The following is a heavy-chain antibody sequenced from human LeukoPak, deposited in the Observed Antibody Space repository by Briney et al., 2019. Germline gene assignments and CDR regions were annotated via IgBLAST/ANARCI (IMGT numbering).Heavy chain of an antibody. CDR3: ARAYDFWSSPMDV. Sequence: SVKVSCKASGGTFSSYAVSWVRQAPGQGLEWMGGIIPIFGTANYAQKFQGRVTITTDESTSTAYMELSSLRSEDTAVYYCARAYDFWSSPMDVWGKGTTVTVSS. D-gene: IGHD3-3*01. CDR1: GGTFSSYA. J-gene: IGHJ6*03. V-gene: IGHV1-69*05. CDR2: IIPIFGTA.